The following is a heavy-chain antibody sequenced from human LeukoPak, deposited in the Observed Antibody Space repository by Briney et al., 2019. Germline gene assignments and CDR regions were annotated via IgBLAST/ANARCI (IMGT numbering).Heavy chain of an antibody. CDR2: ISGDGGST. V-gene: IGHV3-43*02. CDR3: ARKHLESSSWYLPFDY. Sequence: GGSLRLSCAASGFTFNDYAMHWVRQAPGKGLEWVSLISGDGGSTYYADSVKGRFTISRDNSKNSLYLQMNSLRTEDTALYYCARKHLESSSWYLPFDYWGQGTLVTVSS. D-gene: IGHD6-13*01. J-gene: IGHJ4*02. CDR1: GFTFNDYA.